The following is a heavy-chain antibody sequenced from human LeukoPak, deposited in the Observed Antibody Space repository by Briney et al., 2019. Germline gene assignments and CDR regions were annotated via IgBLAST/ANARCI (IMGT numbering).Heavy chain of an antibody. CDR3: AKGIYCTSTNCYTPSDH. D-gene: IGHD2-2*02. CDR1: GFSCSNYA. CDR2: ISAGDGNT. Sequence: GGSLRLSCAASGFSCSNYAMSWVRQAPGKGLEWVSTISAGDGNTYYADSMQGRFTFSRDNSRNTLYLQMNSLRAEDTAIYYCAKGIYCTSTNCYTPSDHWGQGTLVTVSS. J-gene: IGHJ4*02. V-gene: IGHV3-23*01.